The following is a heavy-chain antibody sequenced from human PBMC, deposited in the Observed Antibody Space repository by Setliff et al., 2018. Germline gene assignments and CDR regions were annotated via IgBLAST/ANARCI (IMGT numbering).Heavy chain of an antibody. CDR1: GYTFTYYG. V-gene: IGHV1-18*01. CDR3: AKEPAVTMTESIRRSYYDYALDV. CDR2: ISGHNGNT. Sequence: SVKVSCKASGYTFTYYGISWVRQAPGQGLEWMGWISGHNGNTNYAQKFQGRVTLTTDTSTDTAYMELRGLRFDDTAIYYCAKEPAVTMTESIRRSYYDYALDVWGQGTAVTVSS. D-gene: IGHD3-22*01. J-gene: IGHJ6*02.